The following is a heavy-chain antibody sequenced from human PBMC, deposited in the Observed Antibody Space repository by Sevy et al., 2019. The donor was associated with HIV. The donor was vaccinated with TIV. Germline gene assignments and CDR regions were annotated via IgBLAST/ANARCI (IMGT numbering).Heavy chain of an antibody. CDR2: INNDGSGP. J-gene: IGHJ4*02. D-gene: IGHD1-1*01. CDR3: TRDASQWNHVDY. V-gene: IGHV3-74*01. CDR1: GFTFSSYW. Sequence: GGSLRLSCAASGFTFSSYWMHWVRQTPGNGLVWISRINNDGSGPSYADSVKGRFTISRDNAKNTVYLQMNSLRAEDTAVYYCTRDASQWNHVDYWGQGTLVTVSS.